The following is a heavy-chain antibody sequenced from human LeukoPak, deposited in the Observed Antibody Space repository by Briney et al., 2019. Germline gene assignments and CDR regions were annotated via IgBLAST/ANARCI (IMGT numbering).Heavy chain of an antibody. Sequence: PGGSLTLSCAASGFTFSSYSMHWVRQAPGKGLEWVSYISSSSSTIYYADSVKGRFTISRDNAKNSLYLQMNSLRDEDTAAYYCARNYYGSGSYGPWGQGTLVTVSS. D-gene: IGHD3-10*01. J-gene: IGHJ5*02. CDR3: ARNYYGSGSYGP. CDR1: GFTFSSYS. V-gene: IGHV3-48*02. CDR2: ISSSSSTI.